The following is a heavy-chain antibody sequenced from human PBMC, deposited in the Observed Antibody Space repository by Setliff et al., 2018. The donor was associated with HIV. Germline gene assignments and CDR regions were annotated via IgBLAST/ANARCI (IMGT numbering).Heavy chain of an antibody. CDR1: GFTFSGSA. V-gene: IGHV3-73*01. CDR3: ITQADSGANPWY. Sequence: PGGSLRLSCAASGFTFSGSAMHWVRQASGKGLEWVGRILDKANNYATAYAASLEGRFTISRDDSKNTAYLQMSSLKTEDTSVYYCITQADSGANPWYWGQGTLVTVSS. J-gene: IGHJ4*02. D-gene: IGHD1-26*01. CDR2: ILDKANNYAT.